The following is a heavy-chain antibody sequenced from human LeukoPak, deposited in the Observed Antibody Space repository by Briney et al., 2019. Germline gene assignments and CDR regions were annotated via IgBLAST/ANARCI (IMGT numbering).Heavy chain of an antibody. J-gene: IGHJ4*02. CDR3: ARRYYDILTGYPYYFDY. CDR2: ISSSSSTI. CDR1: GITFSNAW. Sequence: GGSLRLSCVVSGITFSNAWMNWVRQAPGKGLEWVSYISSSSSTIYYADSVKGRFTISRDNAKNSLYLQMNSLRAEDTAVYYCARRYYDILTGYPYYFDYWGQGTLVTVSS. D-gene: IGHD3-9*01. V-gene: IGHV3-48*01.